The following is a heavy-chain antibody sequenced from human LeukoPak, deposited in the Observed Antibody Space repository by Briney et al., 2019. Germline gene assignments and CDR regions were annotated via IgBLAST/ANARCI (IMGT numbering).Heavy chain of an antibody. V-gene: IGHV3-7*01. CDR1: GFTFSSYW. Sequence: GGSLRLSCAASGFTFSSYWMNWARQAPGKGLEWVASINHNGNVNYYVDSVKGRFTISRDNAKNSLYLQMNSLRAEDTAVYYCARDRRYGSGYFDYWGQGTLVTVSS. CDR3: ARDRRYGSGYFDY. CDR2: INHNGNVN. D-gene: IGHD3-10*01. J-gene: IGHJ4*02.